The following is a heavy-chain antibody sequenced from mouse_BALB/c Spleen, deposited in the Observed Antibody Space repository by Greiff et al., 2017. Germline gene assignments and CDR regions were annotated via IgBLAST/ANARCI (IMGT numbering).Heavy chain of an antibody. CDR3: ARFYGYEGGAWFAY. Sequence: EVKLQQSGPELVKPGASVKMSCKASGYTFTSYVMHWVKQKPGQGLEWIGYINPYNDGTKYNEKFKGKATLTSDKSSSTAYMELSSLTSEDSAVYYCARFYGYEGGAWFAYWGQGTLVTVSA. J-gene: IGHJ3*01. CDR2: INPYNDGT. V-gene: IGHV1-14*01. CDR1: GYTFTSYV. D-gene: IGHD2-2*01.